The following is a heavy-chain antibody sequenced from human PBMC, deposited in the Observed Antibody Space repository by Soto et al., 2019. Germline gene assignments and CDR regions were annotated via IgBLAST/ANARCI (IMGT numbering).Heavy chain of an antibody. D-gene: IGHD6-6*01. CDR3: ARGIRKQLVYFDY. J-gene: IGHJ4*02. CDR1: GGSFSGYY. Sequence: QVQLHQWGAGLLKPSETLSLTCAVYGGSFSGYYWSWIRQPPGKGLEWIGEINHSGSTNYNPSLKSRVTISVDTSKNQFSLKLSSVTAADTAVYYCARGIRKQLVYFDYWGQGTLVTVSS. CDR2: INHSGST. V-gene: IGHV4-34*01.